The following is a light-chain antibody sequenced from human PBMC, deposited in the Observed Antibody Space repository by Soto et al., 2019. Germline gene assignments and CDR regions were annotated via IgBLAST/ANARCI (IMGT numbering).Light chain of an antibody. Sequence: EIVLTQSPGTLPLPTRDRATLSCRSSQSVSSSYLAWYQQKPGQAPRLLIFGAASRATDIPARFSGSGSGTEFTLTISSLQSEDFAVYYCQHYNNRPLTFGGGTKVDIK. CDR2: GAA. CDR1: QSVSSSY. CDR3: QHYNNRPLT. V-gene: IGKV3-20*01. J-gene: IGKJ4*01.